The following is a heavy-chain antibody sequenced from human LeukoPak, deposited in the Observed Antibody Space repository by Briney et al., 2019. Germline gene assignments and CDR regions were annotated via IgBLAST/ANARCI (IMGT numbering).Heavy chain of an antibody. V-gene: IGHV3-21*01. Sequence: GGSLRLSCAASGFIFTTYSMNWVRQAPGKGLEWVSSISSDSKYIFYADSLKGRFTISRDNAKNSLYLQMISLRAEDTAVHYCARVAFGLYVMDVWGQGTTVTVSS. J-gene: IGHJ6*02. CDR2: ISSDSKYI. CDR3: ARVAFGLYVMDV. CDR1: GFIFTTYS. D-gene: IGHD3/OR15-3a*01.